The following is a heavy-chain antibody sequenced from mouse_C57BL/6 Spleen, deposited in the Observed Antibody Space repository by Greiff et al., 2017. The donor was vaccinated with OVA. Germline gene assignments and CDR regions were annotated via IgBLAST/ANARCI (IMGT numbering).Heavy chain of an antibody. CDR1: GYTFTSYW. J-gene: IGHJ2*01. D-gene: IGHD3-2*02. V-gene: IGHV1-55*01. CDR2: IYPGSGST. CDR3: ARGAQATDYFDY. Sequence: QVQLQQPGAELVKPGASVKMSCKASGYTFTSYWITWVKQRPGQGLEWIGDIYPGSGSTNYNEKFKSKATLTVDTSSSTAYMQLSSLTSEDSAVYYCARGAQATDYFDYWGQGTTLTVSS.